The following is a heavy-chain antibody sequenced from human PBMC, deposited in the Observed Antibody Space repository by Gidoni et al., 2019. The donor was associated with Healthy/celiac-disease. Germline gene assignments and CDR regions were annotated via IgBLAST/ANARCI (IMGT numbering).Heavy chain of an antibody. Sequence: EVQLVESGGCLVQPGGSLRLSCAASGFTFSSYDMHWVHQATGKGLEWVSAIGTAGDTYYPGSVKGRFTISRENAKNSLYLQMNSLRAGDTAVYYCARDSGGGAFDIWGQGTMVTVSS. CDR3: ARDSGGGAFDI. CDR1: GFTFSSYD. V-gene: IGHV3-13*01. D-gene: IGHD3-16*01. J-gene: IGHJ3*02. CDR2: IGTAGDT.